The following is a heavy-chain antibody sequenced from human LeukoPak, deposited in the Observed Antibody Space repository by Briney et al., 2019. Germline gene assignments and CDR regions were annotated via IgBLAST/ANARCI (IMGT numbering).Heavy chain of an antibody. J-gene: IGHJ4*02. CDR2: ISYDGSNK. V-gene: IGHV3-30*01. CDR1: GFTFSSYA. CDR3: ARDREAYSSSWYPSIGLGY. Sequence: GRSLRLSCAASGFTFSSYAMHWVRQAPGKGLEWVAVISYDGSNKYYADSVKGRFTISRDNSKNTLYLQMNSLRAGDTAVYYCARDREAYSSSWYPSIGLGYWGQGTLVTVSS. D-gene: IGHD6-13*01.